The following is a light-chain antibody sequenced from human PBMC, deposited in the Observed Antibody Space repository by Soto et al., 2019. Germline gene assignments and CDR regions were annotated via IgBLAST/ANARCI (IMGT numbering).Light chain of an antibody. CDR1: SGHSSYD. Sequence: QPVLTQSPSASASLGASVTITCTLSSGHSSYDIAWHQQQPEKGPRYLMKLNSDGSHRKGDGIPDRFSGSSSGAERYLTISLLQSEDAADYYCQTWGSGIRVVLGGGTKLTVL. V-gene: IGLV4-69*01. J-gene: IGLJ2*01. CDR3: QTWGSGIRVV. CDR2: LNSDGSH.